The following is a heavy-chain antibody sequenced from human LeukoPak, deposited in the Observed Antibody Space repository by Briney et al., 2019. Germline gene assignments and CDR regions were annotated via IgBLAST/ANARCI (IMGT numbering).Heavy chain of an antibody. CDR2: INHSGST. CDR3: AGPGAARLDY. CDR1: GGSFSGYY. Sequence: SETLSLTCAVYGGSFSGYYWSWIRQPPGKRLEWIGEINHSGSTNYNPSLKSRVTISVDTSKNQFSLKLSSVTAADTAVYYCAGPGAARLDYWGQGTLVTVSS. J-gene: IGHJ4*02. V-gene: IGHV4-34*01. D-gene: IGHD6-6*01.